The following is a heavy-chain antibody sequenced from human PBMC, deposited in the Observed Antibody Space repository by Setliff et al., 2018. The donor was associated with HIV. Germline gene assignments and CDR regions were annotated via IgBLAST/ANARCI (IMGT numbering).Heavy chain of an antibody. Sequence: HPVGSLRLSCAASGFTFSSYWMHWVRQAPGKGLVWVSRINGDGTRTHYADSVKGRFTISRDNAKNTLHLQMSSLRAEDTAVYYCVRVGYCGDNCYGAFDIWGQGTMVTVSS. V-gene: IGHV3-74*01. CDR1: GFTFSSYW. J-gene: IGHJ3*02. CDR2: INGDGTRT. CDR3: VRVGYCGDNCYGAFDI. D-gene: IGHD2-21*02.